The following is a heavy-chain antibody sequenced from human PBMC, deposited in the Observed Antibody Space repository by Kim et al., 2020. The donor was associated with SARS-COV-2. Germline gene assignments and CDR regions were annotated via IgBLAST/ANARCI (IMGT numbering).Heavy chain of an antibody. Sequence: SETLSLTCAVSGGSISSSNWWSWVRQPPGKGLEWIGEIYHSGSTNYNPSLKSRVTISVDKSKNQFSLKLSSVTAADTAVYYCARVSRSLGIHKRGCGMDVWGQGTTVTVSS. J-gene: IGHJ6*02. CDR1: GGSISSSNW. D-gene: IGHD2-15*01. CDR2: IYHSGST. CDR3: ARVSRSLGIHKRGCGMDV. V-gene: IGHV4-4*02.